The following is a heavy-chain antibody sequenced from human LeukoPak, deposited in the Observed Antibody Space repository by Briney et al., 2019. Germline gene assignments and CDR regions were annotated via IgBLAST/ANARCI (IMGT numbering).Heavy chain of an antibody. J-gene: IGHJ4*02. CDR2: ISGSGGST. Sequence: TGGSLRLSCAASGFTFSSYAMSWVRQAPGKGLEWVSAISGSGGSTYYADSVKGRFTISRDNSKNTLYLQMNSLRAEDTAVYYCAKDTHYDSSGYYYWGQGTLVTVSS. CDR1: GFTFSSYA. V-gene: IGHV3-23*01. D-gene: IGHD3-22*01. CDR3: AKDTHYDSSGYYY.